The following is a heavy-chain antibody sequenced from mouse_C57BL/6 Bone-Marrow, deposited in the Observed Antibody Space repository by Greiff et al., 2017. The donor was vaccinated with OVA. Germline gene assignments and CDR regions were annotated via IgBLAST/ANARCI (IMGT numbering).Heavy chain of an antibody. CDR2: IWSDGST. CDR3: ARHRSTTVVALYYYAMDY. CDR1: GFSLTSYG. D-gene: IGHD1-1*01. J-gene: IGHJ4*01. V-gene: IGHV2-6-1*01. Sequence: VKLVESGPGLVAPSQSLSITCTVSGFSLTSYGVHWVRQPPGKGLEWLVVIWSDGSTTYNSALKSRLSISKDNSNSQVFLKMNSLQTDDTAMYYCARHRSTTVVALYYYAMDYWGQGTSVTVSS.